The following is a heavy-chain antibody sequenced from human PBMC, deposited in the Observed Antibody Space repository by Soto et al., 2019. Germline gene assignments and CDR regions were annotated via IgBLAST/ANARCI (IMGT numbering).Heavy chain of an antibody. J-gene: IGHJ6*02. CDR2: ISGSGGST. Sequence: PGGSLRLSCAASGFTFSSYAMSWVRQAPGKGLEWVSAISGSGGSTYYADSVKGRFTISRDNSKNTLYLQMNSLRAEDTAVYYCAKSSVLLWFGELYNYYYGMDVWGQGTTVTV. D-gene: IGHD3-10*01. CDR1: GFTFSSYA. V-gene: IGHV3-23*01. CDR3: AKSSVLLWFGELYNYYYGMDV.